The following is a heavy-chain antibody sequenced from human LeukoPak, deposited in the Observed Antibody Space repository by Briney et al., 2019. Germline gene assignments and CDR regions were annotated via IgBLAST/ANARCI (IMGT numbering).Heavy chain of an antibody. CDR1: GYTFTSYY. CDR3: ARSYSSSWYEVEPRNWSDP. Sequence: ASVKVSCKASGYTFTSYYMHWVRQAPGQGLEWMGIINPSGGSTSYAQKFQGRVTMTRDMSTSTVYMELSSLRSEDTAVYYCARSYSSSWYEVEPRNWSDPWGQGTLVTVSS. D-gene: IGHD6-13*01. CDR2: INPSGGST. V-gene: IGHV1-46*01. J-gene: IGHJ5*02.